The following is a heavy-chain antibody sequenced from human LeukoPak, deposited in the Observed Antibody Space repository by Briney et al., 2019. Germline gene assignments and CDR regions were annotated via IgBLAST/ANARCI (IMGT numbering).Heavy chain of an antibody. D-gene: IGHD3-10*01. V-gene: IGHV3-7*03. J-gene: IGHJ4*02. CDR2: IKQDGSEK. CDR1: GFTFSSYW. CDR3: ARTYGSGSLDY. Sequence: PGGSLRLSCAASGFTFSSYWMSWVRQAPGKGLEWVANIKQDGSEKYYVDSVKGRFTISRDNAKNSLHLQMNSPRAEDTAVYYCARTYGSGSLDYWGQGTLVTVSS.